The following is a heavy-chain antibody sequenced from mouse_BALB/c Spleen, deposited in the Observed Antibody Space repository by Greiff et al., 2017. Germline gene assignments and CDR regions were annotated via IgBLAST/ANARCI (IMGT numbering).Heavy chain of an antibody. Sequence: EVMLVESGGGLVKPGGSLKLSCAASGFTFSSYAMSWVRQTPEKRLEWVASISSGGSTYYPDSVKGRFTISRDNARNILYLQMSSLRSEDTAMYYCARGLVGYYPAWFAYWGQRTLVTGSA. J-gene: IGHJ3*01. CDR1: GFTFSSYA. CDR2: ISSGGST. D-gene: IGHD2-3*01. CDR3: ARGLVGYYPAWFAY. V-gene: IGHV5-6-5*01.